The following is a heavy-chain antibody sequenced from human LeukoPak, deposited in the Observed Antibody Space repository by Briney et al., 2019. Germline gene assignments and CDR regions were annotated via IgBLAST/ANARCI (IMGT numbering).Heavy chain of an antibody. V-gene: IGHV1-69*13. CDR3: AKAIAARLGEFDY. CDR1: GGTFSSYA. J-gene: IGHJ4*02. D-gene: IGHD3-16*01. Sequence: SVKVSCKASGGTFSSYAISWVRQAPGQGLEWMGGIIPIFGTANYAQKFQGRVTITADESTSTAYMELSSLRSEDTAVYYCAKAIAARLGEFDYWGRGTLVTVSS. CDR2: IIPIFGTA.